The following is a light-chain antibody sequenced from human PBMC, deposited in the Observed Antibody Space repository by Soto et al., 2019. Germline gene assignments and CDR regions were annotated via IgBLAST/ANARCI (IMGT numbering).Light chain of an antibody. CDR1: QSVRSSY. Sequence: EIVLTQSPGTLSLSPGERATLSCRASQSVRSSYLAWYQQKPGQAPRLLNYGASIRATGIPDRFGGSGSGTDFTLTISRLEPEDFAVYYCHQYGDSPLFGPGTKVDIK. CDR2: GAS. V-gene: IGKV3-20*01. CDR3: HQYGDSPL. J-gene: IGKJ3*01.